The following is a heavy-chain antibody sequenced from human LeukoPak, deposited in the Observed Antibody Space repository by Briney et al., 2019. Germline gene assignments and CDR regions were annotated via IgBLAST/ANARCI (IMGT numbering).Heavy chain of an antibody. D-gene: IGHD3-22*01. V-gene: IGHV3-33*01. Sequence: PGRSLRLSCAASGLTFRSYGMHWVRQAPGKGLEWVAVIWNEGTNRYYADSVKGRFTISRDISKNTLYLQMNRLRAEDTAVYYCATDGSSGYFGYWGQGTLVTVSS. J-gene: IGHJ4*02. CDR3: ATDGSSGYFGY. CDR1: GLTFRSYG. CDR2: IWNEGTNR.